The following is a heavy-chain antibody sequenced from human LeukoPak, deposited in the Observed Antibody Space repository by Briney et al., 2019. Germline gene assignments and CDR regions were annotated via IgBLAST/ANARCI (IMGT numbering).Heavy chain of an antibody. J-gene: IGHJ5*02. D-gene: IGHD6-13*01. CDR1: GGSFSGYY. CDR3: ARHSSSWQPLYNWFDP. V-gene: IGHV4-34*01. Sequence: SETLSLTCAVCGGSFSGYYWSWIRQPPGKGLEWMGEINHSGSTNYNPSLKSRVTISVDTSKNQFSLKLSSVTAADTAVYYCARHSSSWQPLYNWFDPWGQGTLVTVSS. CDR2: INHSGST.